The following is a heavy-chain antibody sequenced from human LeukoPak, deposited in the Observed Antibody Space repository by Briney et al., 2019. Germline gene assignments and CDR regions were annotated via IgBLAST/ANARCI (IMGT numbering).Heavy chain of an antibody. V-gene: IGHV4-59*12. CDR1: GGSISSYY. CDR2: VYYSGST. Sequence: SETLSLTCTVSGGSISSYYWSWIRQPPGKGLEWIGYVYYSGSTNYNSCLKCRVTMSVDMSENHISLKLTSVTAADTAVYYCAREGGPYRPLDYSGQGTLVTVSS. J-gene: IGHJ4*02. CDR3: AREGGPYRPLDY.